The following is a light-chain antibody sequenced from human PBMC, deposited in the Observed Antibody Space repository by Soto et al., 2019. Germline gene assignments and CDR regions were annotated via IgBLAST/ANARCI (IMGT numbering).Light chain of an antibody. CDR3: QQHGRSPPSWT. Sequence: ETVLTQSPGTLSLSPGERATLFCRASQSVTNNYLAWYQQKPGQAPRLLIYDASTRATGIPDKFSGSGSGTDFTLPISNLEPDDCAVYYCQQHGRSPPSWTFGQGTKVEIK. CDR2: DAS. CDR1: QSVTNNY. J-gene: IGKJ1*01. V-gene: IGKV3-20*01.